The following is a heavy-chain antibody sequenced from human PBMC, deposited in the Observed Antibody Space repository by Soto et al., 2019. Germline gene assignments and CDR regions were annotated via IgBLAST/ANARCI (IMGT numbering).Heavy chain of an antibody. CDR1: GFTFSGYV. Sequence: PGGSLRHSCAASGFTFSGYVMHWVRQAPGKGLEWVAVISYDGSNKYYADSVKGRFTISRDNSKNTLYLQMNSLRAEDTAVYYCAKDSATFGRFDYWGQGTLVTVSS. CDR2: ISYDGSNK. V-gene: IGHV3-30*18. D-gene: IGHD3-3*01. CDR3: AKDSATFGRFDY. J-gene: IGHJ4*02.